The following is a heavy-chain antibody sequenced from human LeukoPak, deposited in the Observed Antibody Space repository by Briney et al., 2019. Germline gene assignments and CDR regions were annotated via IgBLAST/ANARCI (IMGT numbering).Heavy chain of an antibody. CDR1: GYTVSRHY. Sequence: GGSLRLSCAVSGYTVSRHYMSWVRQAPGKGLEWVSVIYSGGNTYYADSVKGRFTISRDNSKNTLYLQMNSLRAEDTAVYYCATHDWFDPWGQGTLVTVSS. J-gene: IGHJ5*02. CDR3: ATHDWFDP. V-gene: IGHV3-53*01. CDR2: IYSGGNT.